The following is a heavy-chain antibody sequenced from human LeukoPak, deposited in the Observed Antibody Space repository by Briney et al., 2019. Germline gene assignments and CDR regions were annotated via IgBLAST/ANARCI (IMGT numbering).Heavy chain of an antibody. D-gene: IGHD3-22*01. Sequence: GGSLRLSCAASGFTFSSYAMSWVRQAPGKGLEWVSAISGSGGSTYYADSVKGRFTISRDNSKNTLYLQMNSLRAEDTAVYYCAKRAPYYYDSSGYYYSYLTVGYFDLWGRGTLVTVSS. CDR1: GFTFSSYA. V-gene: IGHV3-23*01. CDR2: ISGSGGST. J-gene: IGHJ2*01. CDR3: AKRAPYYYDSSGYYYSYLTVGYFDL.